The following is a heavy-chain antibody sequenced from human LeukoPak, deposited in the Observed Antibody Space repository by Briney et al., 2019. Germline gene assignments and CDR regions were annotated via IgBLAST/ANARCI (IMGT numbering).Heavy chain of an antibody. V-gene: IGHV3-30-3*01. CDR1: GFTFSSYA. CDR3: ARDLDYYYYYYGMDV. Sequence: GGSLRLSCAASGFTFSSYAMHWVRQAPGKGLEWVAVISYDESNKYYADSVKGRFTISRDNSKNTLYLRMNSLRAEDTAVYYCARDLDYYYYYYGMDVWGQGTTVTVSS. J-gene: IGHJ6*02. D-gene: IGHD1-1*01. CDR2: ISYDESNK.